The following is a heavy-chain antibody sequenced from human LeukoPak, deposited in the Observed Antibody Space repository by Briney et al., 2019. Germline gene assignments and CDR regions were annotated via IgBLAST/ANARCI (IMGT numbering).Heavy chain of an antibody. CDR1: GFTYSSYG. V-gene: IGHV3-30*18. Sequence: PGGSLRLSCAASGFTYSSYGMRWVRQAPGKGLGWVAVISYDGSNKYYADSVKGRFTISRDNSKNTLYLQMNSLRAEDTAVYYCAKERNSYYYYGMDVWGQGTTVTVSS. CDR3: AKERNSYYYYGMDV. J-gene: IGHJ6*02. CDR2: ISYDGSNK. D-gene: IGHD4-23*01.